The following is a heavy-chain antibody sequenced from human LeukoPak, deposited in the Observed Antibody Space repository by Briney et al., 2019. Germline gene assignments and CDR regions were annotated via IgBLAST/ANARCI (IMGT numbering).Heavy chain of an antibody. CDR2: IYTSGST. CDR1: GGSISSGSYY. Sequence: SETLSLTXTVSGGSISSGSYYWSWIRQPAGKGLEWIGRIYTSGSTNYNPSLKSRVTISVDTSKNQFSLKLNSVTAADTAVYYCARDLEFDYGSGSLDLWGQETLVTVSS. V-gene: IGHV4-61*02. CDR3: ARDLEFDYGSGSLDL. D-gene: IGHD3-10*01. J-gene: IGHJ5*02.